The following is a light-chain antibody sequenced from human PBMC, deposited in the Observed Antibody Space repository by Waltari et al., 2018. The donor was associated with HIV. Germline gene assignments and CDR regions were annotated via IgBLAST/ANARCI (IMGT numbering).Light chain of an antibody. CDR1: QSITYF. V-gene: IGKV1-39*01. CDR2: GAS. J-gene: IGKJ2*01. Sequence: DIQMTQSPSPLSASVGDTVVISCRASQSITYFLNWYQLKPGKAPALLISGASSLQSGVPSRFVGNGSGTDFTLTIKNLQPGDFATYFCQQSDSFPYTFGPGTKLDI. CDR3: QQSDSFPYT.